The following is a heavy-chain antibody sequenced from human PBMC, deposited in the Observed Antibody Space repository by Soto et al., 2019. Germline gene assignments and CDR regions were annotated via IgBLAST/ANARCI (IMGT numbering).Heavy chain of an antibody. CDR2: IYYSGTT. D-gene: IGHD5-12*01. CDR1: GGSSSSSSYY. V-gene: IGHV4-39*01. CDR3: ARTVATANYYYGMDV. Sequence: SETLSLTCTVSGGSSSSSSYYWGWIRQPPGKGLEWIGSIYYSGTTYYNPSLKSRVSVSVDTSKNQFSLRLSSVTAADTAVYYCARTVATANYYYGMDVWGQGTTVTVSS. J-gene: IGHJ6*02.